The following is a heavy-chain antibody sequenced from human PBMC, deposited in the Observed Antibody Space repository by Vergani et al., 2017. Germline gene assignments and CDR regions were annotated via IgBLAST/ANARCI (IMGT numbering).Heavy chain of an antibody. Sequence: EVQLVQSGAEVKKPGATMKISCKVSGYTFTDHYMHWVKQAPGKGLEWMGLVDPEDGETIYAEKFKGRVTIPADTSTDTAHLVLSSLRSEDTAVYYCATPQTVTTGGMEVWGQGTTVIVSS. J-gene: IGHJ6*02. CDR1: GYTFTDHY. CDR3: ATPQTVTTGGMEV. CDR2: VDPEDGET. D-gene: IGHD4-17*01. V-gene: IGHV1-69-2*01.